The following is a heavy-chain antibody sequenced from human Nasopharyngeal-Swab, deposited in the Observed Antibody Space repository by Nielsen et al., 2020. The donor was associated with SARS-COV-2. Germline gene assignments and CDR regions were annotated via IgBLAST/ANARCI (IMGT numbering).Heavy chain of an antibody. Sequence: GESLKISCAASGFTFGSYGMHWVRQAPGKGLEWVAVIWYDGSNKYYADSVKGRFTISRDNSKNTLYLQMNSLRAEDTAVYYCARGGYCSSTSCYTVTTPLSYWGQGTLVTVSS. CDR1: GFTFGSYG. V-gene: IGHV3-33*01. CDR2: IWYDGSNK. CDR3: ARGGYCSSTSCYTVTTPLSY. J-gene: IGHJ4*02. D-gene: IGHD2-2*02.